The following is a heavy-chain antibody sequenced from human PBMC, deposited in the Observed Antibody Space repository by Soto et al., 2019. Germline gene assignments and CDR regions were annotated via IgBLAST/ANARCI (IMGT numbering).Heavy chain of an antibody. CDR1: GYTFTSYG. Sequence: ASVKVSCKASGYTFTSYGISWVRQAPGQGLEWMGWISAYNGNTNYAQKLQGRVTMTTDTSTSTAYMELRSLRSDDTAVSYCAGVSDSSGYYDDFDIWGQGTMVAVAS. CDR2: ISAYNGNT. D-gene: IGHD3-22*01. J-gene: IGHJ3*02. V-gene: IGHV1-18*04. CDR3: AGVSDSSGYYDDFDI.